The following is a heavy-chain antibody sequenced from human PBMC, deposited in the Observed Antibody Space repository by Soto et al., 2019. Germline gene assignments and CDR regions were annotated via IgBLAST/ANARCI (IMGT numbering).Heavy chain of an antibody. CDR3: AGTLVATIVDY. CDR1: GGSISSYY. CDR2: IYYSGST. Sequence: SETLSLTCTVSGGSISSYYWSWIRQPPGKGLEWIGYIYYSGSTNYNPSLKSRVTISVDTSKNQFSLKLSSVTAADTAVYYCAGTLVATIVDYWGQGTLVTV. J-gene: IGHJ4*02. V-gene: IGHV4-59*01. D-gene: IGHD5-12*01.